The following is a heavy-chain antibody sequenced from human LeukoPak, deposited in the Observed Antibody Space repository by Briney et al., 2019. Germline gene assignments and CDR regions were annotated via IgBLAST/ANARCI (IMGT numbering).Heavy chain of an antibody. J-gene: IGHJ5*02. CDR1: GFTFSTYA. CDR3: AKDRASGSGSYSYRGFDH. V-gene: IGHV3-23*01. D-gene: IGHD6-19*01. Sequence: GGSLRLSCAASGFTFSTYAMTWVRQAPGKGLEWVSGISGSGDRIYYAESVKGRFTISRVNAKDTLYLQMNSLRAEDTAVYYCAKDRASGSGSYSYRGFDHWGQGTLVTVSS. CDR2: ISGSGDRI.